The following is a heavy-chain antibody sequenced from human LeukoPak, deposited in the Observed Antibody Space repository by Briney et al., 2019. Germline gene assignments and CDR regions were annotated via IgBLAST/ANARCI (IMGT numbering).Heavy chain of an antibody. J-gene: IGHJ5*02. V-gene: IGHV3-23*01. CDR2: ISGSGGST. CDR1: GFTFSSYA. CDR3: AKDGPHRGGPADNWFDP. Sequence: GGSLRLSCAASGFTFSSYAMSWVRQAPGQGLKWVSAISGSGGSTYYADPAKGRFTISRDNSKNTLYLQMNSLRAEDTAVDYCAKDGPHRGGPADNWFDPWGKGTLVTVSS. D-gene: IGHD2-2*01.